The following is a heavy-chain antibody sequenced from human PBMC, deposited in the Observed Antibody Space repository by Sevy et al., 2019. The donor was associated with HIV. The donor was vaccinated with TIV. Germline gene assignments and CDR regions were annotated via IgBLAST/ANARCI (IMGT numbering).Heavy chain of an antibody. CDR1: GYTFTGYY. CDR2: INPNSGGT. D-gene: IGHD3-22*01. V-gene: IGHV1-2*02. Sequence: ASVKVSCKASGYTFTGYYMHWVRQAPGQGLEWMGWINPNSGGTNYAQKFQGRVTMTRDTSISTAYMELSRLRSDDTAVYCARGFYYYDSSGYYWPWGQGTLVTVSS. J-gene: IGHJ5*02. CDR3: ARGFYYYDSSGYYWP.